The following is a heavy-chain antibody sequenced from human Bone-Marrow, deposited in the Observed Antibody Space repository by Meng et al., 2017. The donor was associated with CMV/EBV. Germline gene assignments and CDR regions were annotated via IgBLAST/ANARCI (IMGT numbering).Heavy chain of an antibody. CDR2: ISSSSSYI. Sequence: GESLKISCAASGFTFSSYSMNWVRQAPGKGLEWVSSISSSSSYIYYADSVKGRFTISRDNAKNSLYLQMNSLRAEYTAVYYCAREGYCSSTSCSIKYWGQGTLVTVSS. CDR3: AREGYCSSTSCSIKY. D-gene: IGHD2-2*01. CDR1: GFTFSSYS. J-gene: IGHJ4*02. V-gene: IGHV3-21*01.